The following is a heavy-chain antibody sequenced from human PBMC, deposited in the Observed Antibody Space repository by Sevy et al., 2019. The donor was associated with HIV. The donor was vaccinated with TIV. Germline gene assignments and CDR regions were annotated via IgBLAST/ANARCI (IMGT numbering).Heavy chain of an antibody. J-gene: IGHJ4*02. CDR2: TYYRSKWSN. D-gene: IGHD1-26*01. CDR1: GDSVSSNSAA. V-gene: IGHV6-1*01. Sequence: QSQTLSLTCAISGDSVSSNSAAWNWIRQSPSRGLEWLGRTYYRSKWSNDYAVSVKSRITINPDTSKNKFSLQLNSVPPEDTAVYYCARDRIPGATNAGRIDYWGQGTLVTVSS. CDR3: ARDRIPGATNAGRIDY.